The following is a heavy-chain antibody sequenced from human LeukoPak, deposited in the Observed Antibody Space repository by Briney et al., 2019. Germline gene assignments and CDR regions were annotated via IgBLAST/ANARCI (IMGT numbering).Heavy chain of an antibody. V-gene: IGHV3-30*02. CDR3: AKSGYNRFDY. Sequence: GGSLRLSCEASGFTFSSYDMHWVRQAPGKGLEWVAFIRYDESYTYYADSVKGRFTISRDNSQNTLYLQMNSLRAEDTAVFYCAKSGYNRFDYWGQGTRVTVSS. D-gene: IGHD5-24*01. J-gene: IGHJ4*02. CDR2: IRYDESYT. CDR1: GFTFSSYD.